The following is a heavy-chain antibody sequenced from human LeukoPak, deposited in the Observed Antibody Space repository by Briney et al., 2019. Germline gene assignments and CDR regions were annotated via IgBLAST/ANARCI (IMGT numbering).Heavy chain of an antibody. V-gene: IGHV4-34*01. CDR3: ARSRDRLNDY. CDR1: GGSFSGYY. D-gene: IGHD2-8*01. Sequence: SETLSLTCAVYGGSFSGYYWSWIRQPPGKGLGWIGEINHSGSTNYNPSLKSRVAISVDTSKNQFSLKLSSVTAADTAVYYCARSRDRLNDYWGQGTLVTVSS. CDR2: INHSGST. J-gene: IGHJ4*02.